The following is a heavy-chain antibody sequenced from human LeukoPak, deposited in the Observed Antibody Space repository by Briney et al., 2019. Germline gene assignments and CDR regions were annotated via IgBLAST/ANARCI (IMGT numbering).Heavy chain of an antibody. CDR2: ISGSGGNT. Sequence: GGSRRLSCAASGLSFGTYAMTWVRQAPGKGLECVATISGSGGNTYYTDSVKGRFTISRDNSVHTLFLQMSSLRAEDTALYYCTKGGVVSGFDYWGRGVLVTVSS. J-gene: IGHJ4*02. CDR1: GLSFGTYA. CDR3: TKGGVVSGFDY. V-gene: IGHV3-23*01. D-gene: IGHD2-21*01.